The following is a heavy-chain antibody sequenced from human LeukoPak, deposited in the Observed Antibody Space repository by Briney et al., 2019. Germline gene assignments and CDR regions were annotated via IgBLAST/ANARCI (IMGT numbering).Heavy chain of an antibody. CDR3: TINKFGPWSGYPEGSEPFDP. CDR2: IRSKANSYAT. Sequence: GGPLKLSCAASGFTFSGSAMHWVRQASGKGLEWVGRIRSKANSYATAYAASVKGRFTISRDDSKNTAYLQMNSLKTEDTAVYYCTINKFGPWSGYPEGSEPFDPWGQGTLVTVSS. D-gene: IGHD3-3*01. CDR1: GFTFSGSA. V-gene: IGHV3-73*01. J-gene: IGHJ5*02.